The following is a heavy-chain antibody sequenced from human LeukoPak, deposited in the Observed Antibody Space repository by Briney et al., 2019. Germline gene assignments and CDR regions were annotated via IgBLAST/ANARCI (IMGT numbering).Heavy chain of an antibody. CDR1: GGSISSGGYS. J-gene: IGHJ4*02. Sequence: SQTLSLTCAVSGGSISSGGYSWSWIRQPPGKGLEWIGYIYHSGSTNYNPSLKSRVTISVDTSKNQFSLKLSSVTAADTAVYYCAGTYYYDSSGYYLLGYWGQGTLVTVSS. D-gene: IGHD3-22*01. CDR3: AGTYYYDSSGYYLLGY. CDR2: IYHSGST. V-gene: IGHV4-30-2*01.